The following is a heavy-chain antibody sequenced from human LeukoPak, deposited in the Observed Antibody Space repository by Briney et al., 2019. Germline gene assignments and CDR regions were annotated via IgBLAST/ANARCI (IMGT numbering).Heavy chain of an antibody. Sequence: ASVKVSCTASGGTFSSYAISWVRQAPGQGLEWMGGIIPIFGTANYAQKFQGRVTITADESTSTAYMELSSLRSEDTAVYYCARGLSRVLRLLEWVGKNYYYYGMDVWGQGTTVTVSS. V-gene: IGHV1-69*13. J-gene: IGHJ6*02. CDR2: IIPIFGTA. D-gene: IGHD3-3*01. CDR1: GGTFSSYA. CDR3: ARGLSRVLRLLEWVGKNYYYYGMDV.